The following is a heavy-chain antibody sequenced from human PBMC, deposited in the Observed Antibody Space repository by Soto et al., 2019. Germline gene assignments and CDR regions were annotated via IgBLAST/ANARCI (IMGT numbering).Heavy chain of an antibody. J-gene: IGHJ4*02. D-gene: IGHD3-16*01. Sequence: GGSLRLSCAASGFNFTNAWMKWVRQFPGKGLEWVGRIKRKSEGGVTDYGAPVRGRFTISRDDSKSMLFLHMSSLKTEDTALYYCTINLRGTLGGRIVDFDYWGQGALVTVSS. CDR2: IKRKSEGGVT. CDR3: TINLRGTLGGRIVDFDY. V-gene: IGHV3-15*01. CDR1: GFNFTNAW.